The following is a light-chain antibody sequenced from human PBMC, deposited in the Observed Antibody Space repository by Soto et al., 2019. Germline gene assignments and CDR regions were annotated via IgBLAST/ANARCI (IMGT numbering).Light chain of an antibody. J-gene: IGLJ3*02. CDR1: SSNIGTNY. CDR2: DNN. V-gene: IGLV1-51*01. CDR3: GAWDSSLSAWV. Sequence: QSALTQPPSVSAAPGQKVTISCSGSSSNIGTNYVSWYQQFPGTAPKLLIHDNNNRPSGIPDRVSGSKSGTSATLAITGLQPGDEADYYCGAWDSSLSAWVFGGGTKLTVL.